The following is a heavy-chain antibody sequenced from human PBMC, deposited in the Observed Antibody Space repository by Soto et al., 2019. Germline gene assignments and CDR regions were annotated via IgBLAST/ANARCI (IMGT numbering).Heavy chain of an antibody. CDR2: ISYDGSNK. J-gene: IGHJ4*02. Sequence: QVQLVESGGGVVQPGRSLRLSCAASGFTFSSYGMHWVRQAPGKGLEWVAVISYDGSNKYYADSVKGRFTISRDNSKNTLSLQVNRLRAEDTAVYYCAKGGVRVGAKDFVYWGQGTLGTVSS. CDR3: AKGGVRVGAKDFVY. V-gene: IGHV3-30*18. CDR1: GFTFSSYG. D-gene: IGHD1-26*01.